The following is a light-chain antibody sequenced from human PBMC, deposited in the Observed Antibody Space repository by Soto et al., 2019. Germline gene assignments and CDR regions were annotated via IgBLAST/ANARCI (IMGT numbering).Light chain of an antibody. V-gene: IGLV1-40*01. CDR1: RSNIGAGYD. Sequence: QSVLTQPASVSGAPGQRVTISCTGSRSNIGAGYDVHWYQQLPGTAPKLLIYGNSNRPSGVPDRFSGSKSGTSASLAITGLQAEDEADYYCQSYDSSLSGFVFGPGTKLTVL. CDR2: GNS. J-gene: IGLJ1*01. CDR3: QSYDSSLSGFV.